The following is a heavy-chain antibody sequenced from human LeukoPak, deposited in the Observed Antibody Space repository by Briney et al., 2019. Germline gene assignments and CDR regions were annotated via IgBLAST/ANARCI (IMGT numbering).Heavy chain of an antibody. D-gene: IGHD2-2*01. J-gene: IGHJ4*02. CDR3: VSFYETY. Sequence: LSLTCTVSGGSINSGDYYWSWIRQHPGKGLEWVSHINGDGSWTTYADSVKGRSTISKDNAKNTVYLQMNNLRAEDTAVYYCVSFYETYWGRGTLVTVSS. CDR1: GGSINSGDYY. V-gene: IGHV3-74*01. CDR2: INGDGSWT.